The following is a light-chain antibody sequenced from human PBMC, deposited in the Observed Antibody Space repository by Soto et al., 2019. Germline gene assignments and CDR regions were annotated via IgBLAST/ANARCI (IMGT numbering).Light chain of an antibody. CDR2: AAS. CDR3: QQSYSTTRT. J-gene: IGKJ1*01. V-gene: IGKV1-39*01. CDR1: QSISSY. Sequence: DIQMTQSPSSLSASVGDRVTITCRASQSISSYLNWYQQKPGKAPKLLIYAASSLQSGAPSRFSGSGSGTDFTLTTSSLQPEDFATYYCQQSYSTTRTFGQGTKVDIX.